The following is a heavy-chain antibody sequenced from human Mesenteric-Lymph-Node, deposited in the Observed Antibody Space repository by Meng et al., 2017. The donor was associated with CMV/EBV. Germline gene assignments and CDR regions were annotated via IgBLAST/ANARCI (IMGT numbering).Heavy chain of an antibody. CDR1: GGYFSVYY. Sequence: GELRQWSAGLLTPSATLSLTCAVYGGYFSVYYWSWIRQPPGKGLEWIGEINHSGSTNYNPSLKSRVTISVDTSKNQFSLKLSSVTAADTAVYYCARHQRWLKSEGGFNYWGQGTLVTVSS. CDR3: ARHQRWLKSEGGFNY. V-gene: IGHV4-34*01. D-gene: IGHD4-23*01. CDR2: INHSGST. J-gene: IGHJ4*02.